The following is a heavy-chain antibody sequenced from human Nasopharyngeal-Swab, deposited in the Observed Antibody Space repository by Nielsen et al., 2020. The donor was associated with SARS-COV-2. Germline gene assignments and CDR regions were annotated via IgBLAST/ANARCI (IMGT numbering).Heavy chain of an antibody. D-gene: IGHD3-3*01. CDR3: ASVNGYDFWSGYYHPFDY. V-gene: IGHV4-61*01. CDR2: IYYSGST. CDR1: GGSVSSGSYY. J-gene: IGHJ4*02. Sequence: SETLSLTCTVSGGSVSSGSYYWSWIRQPPGKGLEWIGYIYYSGSTNYNPSLKSRVTISVDTSKNQFSLKLSSVTAADTAVYYCASVNGYDFWSGYYHPFDYWGQGTLVTVSS.